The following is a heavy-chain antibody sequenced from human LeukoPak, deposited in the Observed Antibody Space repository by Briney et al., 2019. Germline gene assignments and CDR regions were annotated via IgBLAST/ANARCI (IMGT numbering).Heavy chain of an antibody. D-gene: IGHD3-3*01. V-gene: IGHV1-24*01. CDR2: FDPEDGET. J-gene: IGHJ6*03. CDR3: ARDRAKRLLYRYSSPYMDV. CDR1: GYTLTELS. Sequence: ASVKVSCEVSGYTLTELSMHWVRQAPGKGLEWMGGFDPEDGETIYAQKFQGRVTMTEDTSTDTAYMELRSLRSDDTAVYYCARDRAKRLLYRYSSPYMDVWGKGTTVTVSS.